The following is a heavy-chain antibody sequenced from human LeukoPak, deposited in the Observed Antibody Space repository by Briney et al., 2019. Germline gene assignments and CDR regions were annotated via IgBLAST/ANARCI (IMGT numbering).Heavy chain of an antibody. CDR3: ASLGSSSWFEDFDY. CDR1: GFTFSSYW. V-gene: IGHV4-34*01. J-gene: IGHJ4*02. D-gene: IGHD6-13*01. CDR2: INHGGST. Sequence: GSLRLSCAASGFTFSSYWMSWVRQAPGKGLEWIGEINHGGSTNYNPSLKSRVTISVDTSKNQFSLKLSSVTAADTAVYYCASLGSSSWFEDFDYWGQGTLVTVSS.